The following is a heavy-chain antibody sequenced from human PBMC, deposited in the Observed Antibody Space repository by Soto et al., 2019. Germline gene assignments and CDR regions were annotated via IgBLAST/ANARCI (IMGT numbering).Heavy chain of an antibody. J-gene: IGHJ5*02. Sequence: GVSLRLSCVASGFTFNNYWMHWVRQAPGKGLVWVARVDNDGRNTVYADFVEGRFTISRDNAKNTLYLQMDSLRAEDTAVYYCARDQPHNWFDPWGQGTLVTVSS. CDR1: GFTFNNYW. V-gene: IGHV3-74*01. CDR2: VDNDGRNT. CDR3: ARDQPHNWFDP.